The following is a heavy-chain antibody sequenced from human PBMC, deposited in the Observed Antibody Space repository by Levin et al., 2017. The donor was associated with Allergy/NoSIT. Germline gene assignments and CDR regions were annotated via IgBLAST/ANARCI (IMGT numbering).Heavy chain of an antibody. J-gene: IGHJ4*02. CDR1: GFTFSSYW. CDR3: ARSLTPRDGYNAY. Sequence: AASVKVSCAASGFTFSSYWMSWVRQAPGKGLEWVANIKQDGSEKYCVDSVKGRFTISRDNAKNSLFLQMNSLRAEDTAVYYCARSLTPRDGYNAYWGQGTLVTVSS. D-gene: IGHD5-24*01. CDR2: IKQDGSEK. V-gene: IGHV3-7*01.